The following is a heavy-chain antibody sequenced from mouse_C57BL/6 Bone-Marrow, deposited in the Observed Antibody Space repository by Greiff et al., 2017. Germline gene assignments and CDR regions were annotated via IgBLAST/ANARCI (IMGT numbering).Heavy chain of an antibody. D-gene: IGHD2-4*01. V-gene: IGHV5-4*03. Sequence: EVNLVESGGGLVKPGGSLKLSCAASGFTFSSYAMSWVRQTPEKRLEWVATISDGGSYTYYPDNVKGRFTISRDNAKNNLYLQMSHLKSEDTAMYYCVLYDYDGPLFAYWGQGTLVTVSA. CDR1: GFTFSSYA. J-gene: IGHJ3*01. CDR3: VLYDYDGPLFAY. CDR2: ISDGGSYT.